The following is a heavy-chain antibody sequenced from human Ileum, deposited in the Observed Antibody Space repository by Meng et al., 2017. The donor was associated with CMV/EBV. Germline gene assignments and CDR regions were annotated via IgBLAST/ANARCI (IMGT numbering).Heavy chain of an antibody. CDR3: ARLLLGSTRTFQS. D-gene: IGHD6-13*01. J-gene: IGHJ4*02. CDR1: GFTVVDNW. CDR2: VHKNGNT. V-gene: IGHV3-53*01. Sequence: GGSLRLSCAVSGFTVVDNWLTWVRQAPGKGLEWVSLVHKNGNTNYADSVKGRFTISRDDSKNTLYLQMNSLRAEDTAMYYCARLLLGSTRTFQSWGQGTLVTVSS.